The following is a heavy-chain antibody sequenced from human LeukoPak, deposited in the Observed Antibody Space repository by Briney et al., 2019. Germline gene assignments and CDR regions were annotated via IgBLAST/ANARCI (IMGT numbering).Heavy chain of an antibody. V-gene: IGHV3-48*03. CDR3: VTSGAVATTDY. D-gene: IGHD6-19*01. CDR1: GFTLSSYE. CDR2: ISGGGSTI. J-gene: IGHJ4*02. Sequence: PGGSLRLSCAASGFTLSSYEMNWVRQAPGKGLEWVSYISGGGSTIYYADSVKGRFTISRDNAKNSLYLRMNSLRAEDTAVYYCVTSGAVATTDYWGQGTLVTVSS.